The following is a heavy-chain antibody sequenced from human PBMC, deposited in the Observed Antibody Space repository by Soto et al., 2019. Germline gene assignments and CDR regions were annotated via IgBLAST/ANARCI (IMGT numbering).Heavy chain of an antibody. CDR3: ARDKLNDILTGYYYYYYGMDV. Sequence: GGSLRLSCAASGFTFSSYSMNWVRQAPGKGLEWVPSISSSSSYIYYADSVKGRFTISRDNAKNSLYLQMNSPRAEDTAVYYCARDKLNDILTGYYYYYYGMDVWGQGTTVTVSS. J-gene: IGHJ6*02. V-gene: IGHV3-21*01. CDR1: GFTFSSYS. CDR2: ISSSSSYI. D-gene: IGHD3-9*01.